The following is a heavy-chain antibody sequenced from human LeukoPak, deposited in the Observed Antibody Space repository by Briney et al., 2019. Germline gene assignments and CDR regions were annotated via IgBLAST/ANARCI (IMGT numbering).Heavy chain of an antibody. CDR3: ARERADYYDSSGYYDY. V-gene: IGHV1-69*13. D-gene: IGHD3-22*01. Sequence: ASVTVSCTASGGTFSSYAISWVRQAPGQGLEGMGGIIPIFATANYAQKFQDRVTIPANEYTSTAYMELSSLRSEDTAVYYCARERADYYDSSGYYDYWGQGTLVTVSS. CDR2: IIPIFATA. J-gene: IGHJ4*02. CDR1: GGTFSSYA.